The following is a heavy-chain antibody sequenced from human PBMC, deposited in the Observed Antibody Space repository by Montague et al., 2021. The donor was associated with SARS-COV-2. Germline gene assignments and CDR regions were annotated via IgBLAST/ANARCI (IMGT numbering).Heavy chain of an antibody. D-gene: IGHD2-2*02. Sequence: SETPSLTCAVSGGSFSRYYWSWIRQHPGKGLEWIGEISQSGNTKYNPSLQSRVSISLDTSRNQFSLNVSSVTAADTAIYYCARLGDGIVPSPILGLGPYYSFDYMDVWGKGTTVTVSS. CDR2: ISQSGNT. CDR1: GGSFSRYY. CDR3: ARLGDGIVPSPILGLGPYYSFDYMDV. V-gene: IGHV4-34*01. J-gene: IGHJ6*03.